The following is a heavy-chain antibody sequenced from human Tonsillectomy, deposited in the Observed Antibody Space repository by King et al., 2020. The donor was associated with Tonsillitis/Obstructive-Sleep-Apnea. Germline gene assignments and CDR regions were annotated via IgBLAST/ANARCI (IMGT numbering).Heavy chain of an antibody. CDR2: INPNSGGT. D-gene: IGHD2-2*01. Sequence: QLVQSGAEVKKPGASVKVSCKASGYTFTGYYMHWVRQAPGQGLEWMGWINPNSGGTNYAQKFQGRVTITRDTSISTAYMELSRLRSDDTAVYYCAREWGYCSSTSCYFDYWGQGTLVTVSS. CDR3: AREWGYCSSTSCYFDY. V-gene: IGHV1-2*02. CDR1: GYTFTGYY. J-gene: IGHJ4*02.